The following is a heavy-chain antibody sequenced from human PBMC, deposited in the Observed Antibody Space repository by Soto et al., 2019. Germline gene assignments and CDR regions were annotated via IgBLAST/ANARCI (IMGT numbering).Heavy chain of an antibody. CDR2: INHSGST. D-gene: IGHD6-13*01. CDR1: GGSFSGYY. J-gene: IGHJ4*02. V-gene: IGHV4-34*01. Sequence: PSETLSLTCAVYGGSFSGYYWSWIRQPPGKGLEWIGEINHSGSTNYNPSLKSRVTISVDTSKNQFSLKLSSVTAADTAVYYCARGSSWSLVDYWGQGTLVTVSS. CDR3: ARGSSWSLVDY.